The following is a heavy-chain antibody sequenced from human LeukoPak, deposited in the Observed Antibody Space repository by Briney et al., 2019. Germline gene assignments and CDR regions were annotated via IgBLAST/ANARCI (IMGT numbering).Heavy chain of an antibody. CDR2: IYYSGST. CDR3: ARFYGSGSYAFDI. CDR1: GXSISSYY. V-gene: IGHV4-59*01. D-gene: IGHD3-10*01. Sequence: SETLSLTFTISGXSISSYYWSWIRQPPGKGLEWIGYIYYSGSTNYNPSLKSRVTISVDTSKNQFSLKLSSVTAADTAVYYCARFYGSGSYAFDIWGQGTMVTVSS. J-gene: IGHJ3*02.